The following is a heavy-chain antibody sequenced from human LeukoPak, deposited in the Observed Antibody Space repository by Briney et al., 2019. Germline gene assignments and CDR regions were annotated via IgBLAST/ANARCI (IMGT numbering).Heavy chain of an antibody. CDR3: AREYCSGGSGYIGY. CDR2: IYSGGST. J-gene: IGHJ4*02. V-gene: IGHV3-53*01. D-gene: IGHD2-15*01. CDR1: GFTVSSNY. Sequence: GGSLRLSCAASGFTVSSNYMSWVRQAPGKGLEWVSVIYSGGSTYYADSVKGRFTISRDNSKNTLYLQMNSLRAEDTAVYYCAREYCSGGSGYIGYWGQGTLVTVSS.